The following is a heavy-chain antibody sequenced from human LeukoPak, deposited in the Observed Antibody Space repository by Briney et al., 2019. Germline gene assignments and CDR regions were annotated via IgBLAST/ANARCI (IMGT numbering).Heavy chain of an antibody. CDR2: IIPILGIA. V-gene: IGHV1-69*04. J-gene: IGHJ6*03. CDR1: GGTFSSYT. CDR3: ARETPGGYDSFVYYYYMDV. D-gene: IGHD5-12*01. Sequence: ASVKVSCKASGGTFSSYTISWVRQAPGQGLEWKGRIIPILGIANYAQKFQGRVTITADKSTSTAYMELSSLRSEDTAVYYCARETPGGYDSFVYYYYMDVWGKGTTVTVSS.